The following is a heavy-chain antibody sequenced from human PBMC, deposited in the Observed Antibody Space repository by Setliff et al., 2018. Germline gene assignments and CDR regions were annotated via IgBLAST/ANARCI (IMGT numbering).Heavy chain of an antibody. CDR2: IIPIFGTA. J-gene: IGHJ4*02. CDR3: ARLLPLVGPGGPFDY. CDR1: GGIFSGYA. D-gene: IGHD3-16*01. Sequence: SVKVSCKASGGIFSGYAISWVRQAPGQGLEWMGGIIPIFGTANYAHKFQGRVTITADESTSTAYMELSSLRSEDTAVYYCARLLPLVGPGGPFDYWGQGTLVTVSS. V-gene: IGHV1-69*13.